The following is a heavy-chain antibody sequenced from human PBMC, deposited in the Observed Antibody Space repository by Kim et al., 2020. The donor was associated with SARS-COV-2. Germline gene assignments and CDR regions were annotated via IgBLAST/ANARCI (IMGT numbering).Heavy chain of an antibody. CDR2: IYYSGST. V-gene: IGHV4-61*01. Sequence: SETLSLTCTVSGGSVSSGSYYWSWIRQPPGKGLEWIGYIYYSGSTNYNPSLKSRVTISVDTSKNQFSLKLSSVTAADTAVYYCARGSPGFWSGYRFGSEFDPWGQGTLVTVSS. CDR3: ARGSPGFWSGYRFGSEFDP. CDR1: GGSVSSGSYY. J-gene: IGHJ5*02. D-gene: IGHD3-3*01.